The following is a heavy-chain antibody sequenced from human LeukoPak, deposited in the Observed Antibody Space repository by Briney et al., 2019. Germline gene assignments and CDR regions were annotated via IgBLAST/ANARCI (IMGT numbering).Heavy chain of an antibody. Sequence: SQTLSLTCAVSGGSISSGGYSWSWIRQPPGKGLEWIGYIYHSGRTYYNPSLKSRVTISIDRSKNQFSLRLSSVTAADTAVYYCARVATVTFDYYYYGMDVWGQGTTVTVSS. CDR1: GGSISSGGYS. D-gene: IGHD4-17*01. CDR2: IYHSGRT. J-gene: IGHJ6*02. CDR3: ARVATVTFDYYYYGMDV. V-gene: IGHV4-30-2*01.